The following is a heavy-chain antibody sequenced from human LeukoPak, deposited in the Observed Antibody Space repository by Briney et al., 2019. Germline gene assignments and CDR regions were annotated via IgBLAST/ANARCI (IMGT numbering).Heavy chain of an antibody. J-gene: IGHJ4*02. CDR2: INSDGSST. CDR1: GFTFSSYW. V-gene: IGHV3-74*01. CDR3: VVPGSPFDY. Sequence: GGSLRLSCAASGFTFSSYWIHWVRQAPGKGLVWVSRINSDGSSTSYADSVKGRFATSRDNAKNTVYLQMNSLRVEDTAVYYCVVPGSPFDYGGQGTLVTVSS. D-gene: IGHD1-26*01.